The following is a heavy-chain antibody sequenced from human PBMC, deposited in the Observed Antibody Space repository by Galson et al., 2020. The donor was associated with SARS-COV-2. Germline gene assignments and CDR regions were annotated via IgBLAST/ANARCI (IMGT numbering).Heavy chain of an antibody. CDR2: IYPADSDT. J-gene: IGHJ3*02. CDR3: AGPRDGYPNGDFDI. D-gene: IGHD2-8*01. CDR1: GYIFTNYW. V-gene: IGHV5-51*01. Sequence: GESLKISCKSSGYIFTNYWIGWVRQMPGKGLEWMGIIYPADSDTRYSPSFQGQVIISADKSISTAYLQWDRLKASDSAMYYCAGPRDGYPNGDFDIWGQGTLVTVSS.